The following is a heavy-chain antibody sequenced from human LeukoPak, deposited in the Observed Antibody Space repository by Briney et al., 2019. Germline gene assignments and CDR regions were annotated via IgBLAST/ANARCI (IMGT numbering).Heavy chain of an antibody. CDR2: MSASGST. V-gene: IGHV4-4*07. D-gene: IGHD3-22*01. J-gene: IGHJ5*02. CDR1: GGSISSYY. Sequence: SETLSLTCTVSGGSISSYYWSWIRQPAGRGLEWIGRMSASGSTNYSPSLKSRVTMSVDTSKNQFSLLPNSVTAADTAVYYCARVYYYDSSGYYWFDPWGQGTLVTVSS. CDR3: ARVYYYDSSGYYWFDP.